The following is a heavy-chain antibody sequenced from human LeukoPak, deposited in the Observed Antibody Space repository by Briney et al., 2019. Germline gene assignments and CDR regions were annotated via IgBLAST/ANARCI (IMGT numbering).Heavy chain of an antibody. CDR3: ARVSQWELLEFAS. V-gene: IGHV3-21*01. D-gene: IGHD1-26*01. Sequence: GGSLRLSCAASGFTFSSYSMNWVRQAPGKGLEWVSSISSSSSYIYYADSVKGRFTISRDNAKNSLYLQMNSLRAEDTAMYYCARVSQWELLEFASWGQGTLVIVSS. CDR2: ISSSSSYI. CDR1: GFTFSSYS. J-gene: IGHJ5*01.